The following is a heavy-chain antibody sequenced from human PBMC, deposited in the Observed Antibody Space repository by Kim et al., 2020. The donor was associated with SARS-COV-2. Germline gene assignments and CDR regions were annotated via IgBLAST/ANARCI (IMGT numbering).Heavy chain of an antibody. Sequence: SETLSLTCAVYGGSFSGYYWSWIRQPPGKGLEWIGEINHSGSTNYNPSLKSRVTISVDTSKNQFSLKLSSVTAADTAVYYCARGRPAARQYYYYYMDVWGKGTTVTVSS. J-gene: IGHJ6*03. CDR1: GGSFSGYY. CDR3: ARGRPAARQYYYYYMDV. D-gene: IGHD6-6*01. V-gene: IGHV4-34*01. CDR2: INHSGST.